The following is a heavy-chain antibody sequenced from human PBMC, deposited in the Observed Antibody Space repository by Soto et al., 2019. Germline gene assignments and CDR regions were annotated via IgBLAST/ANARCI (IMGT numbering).Heavy chain of an antibody. D-gene: IGHD3-16*01. CDR2: INRAGSST. Sequence: EVRLVESGGGLIQPGGSLRLSCAASGFTFSGYWMHWVRQAPGKGLVWVSRINRAGSSTSYADSVKGRFTISRDNAKSTLYLQMNSLRAEDTAMYYCTRELGVWGQGTLVTVSS. CDR3: TRELGV. V-gene: IGHV3-74*01. CDR1: GFTFSGYW. J-gene: IGHJ4*02.